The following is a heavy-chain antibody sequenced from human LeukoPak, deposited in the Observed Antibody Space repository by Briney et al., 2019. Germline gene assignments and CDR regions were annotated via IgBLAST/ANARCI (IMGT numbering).Heavy chain of an antibody. CDR1: GGSISGYY. J-gene: IGHJ4*02. Sequence: SETLSLTCTVSGGSISGYYWSWIRQPAGKGLEWIGRIYASGITNYNPSLKSRVTMSLDTSKNQFSLKVSSVTAADTAVYYCARGHSGYYDYWGQGTPVTVSS. CDR3: ARGHSGYYDY. D-gene: IGHD3-22*01. V-gene: IGHV4-4*07. CDR2: IYASGIT.